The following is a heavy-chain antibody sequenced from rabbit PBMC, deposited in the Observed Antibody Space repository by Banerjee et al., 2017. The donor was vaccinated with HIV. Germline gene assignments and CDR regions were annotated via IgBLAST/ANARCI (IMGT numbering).Heavy chain of an antibody. D-gene: IGHD8-1*01. CDR1: GFSFSSAYY. CDR3: ARVIYGGNTYPFNL. J-gene: IGHJ4*01. Sequence: QEQLVESGGGLVQPEGSLTLTCTASGFSFSSAYYMCWVRQAPGKGLEWIGCIYGGSGSTYYASWAKGRFTISKTSSTTVTLQMTSLTAADTATYFCARVIYGGNTYPFNLWGPGTLVTVS. V-gene: IGHV1S45*01. CDR2: IYGGSGST.